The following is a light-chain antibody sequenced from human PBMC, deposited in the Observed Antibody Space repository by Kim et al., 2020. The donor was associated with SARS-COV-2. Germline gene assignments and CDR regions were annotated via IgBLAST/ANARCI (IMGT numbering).Light chain of an antibody. CDR2: GAS. CDR1: QSGSTN. Sequence: SPGETATLSCRASQSGSTNVAWYQQKPGQAPRLLIYGASARATGIPARFSGSGSGTEFTLTISSLQSDDFAVYYCQQHNDWPPWTFGQGTKVDIK. V-gene: IGKV3D-15*01. CDR3: QQHNDWPPWT. J-gene: IGKJ1*01.